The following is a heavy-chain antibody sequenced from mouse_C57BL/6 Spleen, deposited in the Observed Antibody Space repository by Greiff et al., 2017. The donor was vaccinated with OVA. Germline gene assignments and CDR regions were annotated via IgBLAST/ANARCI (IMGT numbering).Heavy chain of an antibody. V-gene: IGHV1-18*01. D-gene: IGHD1-1*01. CDR3: ARLRRDGDYAMDY. J-gene: IGHJ4*01. CDR2: IHPYNGGT. Sequence: EVKLQEPGPELVKPGASVKIPCKASGYTFTDYNMDWVKQSHGKSLEWIGEIHPYNGGTNYNQKFKGKATLTVDKSSSTAYMQLSSLTSVDSAVYYCARLRRDGDYAMDYWGQGTSVTVSS. CDR1: GYTFTDYN.